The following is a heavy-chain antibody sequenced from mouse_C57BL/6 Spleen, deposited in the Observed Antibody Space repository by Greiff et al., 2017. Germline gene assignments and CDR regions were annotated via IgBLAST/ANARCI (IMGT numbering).Heavy chain of an antibody. V-gene: IGHV1-63*01. CDR1: GYTFTNYW. Sequence: QVHVKQSGAELVRPGTSVKMSCKASGYTFTNYWIGWAKQRPGHGLEWIGDIYPGGGYTNYNEKFKGKATLTADKSSSTAYMQFSSLTSEDSAIYYCARTDFYYFDYWGQGTTLTVSS. CDR2: IYPGGGYT. CDR3: ARTDFYYFDY. J-gene: IGHJ2*01.